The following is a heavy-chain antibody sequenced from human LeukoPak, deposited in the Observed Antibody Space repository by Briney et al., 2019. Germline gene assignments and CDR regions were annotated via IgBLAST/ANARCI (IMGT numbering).Heavy chain of an antibody. Sequence: GGSLRLSCAASGFTFSNYWMHWVRQPPGKGLEWVSAISGSGGSTYYADSVKGRFTISRDNSKNTLYLQMNSLRAEDTAVYYCAQMVRGVPFDYWGQGTLVTVSS. CDR1: GFTFSNYW. CDR3: AQMVRGVPFDY. CDR2: ISGSGGST. V-gene: IGHV3-23*01. D-gene: IGHD3-10*01. J-gene: IGHJ4*02.